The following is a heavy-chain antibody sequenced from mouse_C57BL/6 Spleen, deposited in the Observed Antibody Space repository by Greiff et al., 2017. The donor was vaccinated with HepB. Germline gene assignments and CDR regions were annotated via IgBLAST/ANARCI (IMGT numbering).Heavy chain of an antibody. D-gene: IGHD3-2*02. CDR3: ARRDSSGPHFDY. CDR1: GFTFSDYG. CDR2: ISSGSSTI. V-gene: IGHV5-17*01. Sequence: EVHLVESGGGLVKPGGSLKLSCAASGFTFSDYGMHWVRQAPEKGLEWVAYISSGSSTIYYADTVKGRFTISRDNATNTLFLQMTSLRSEDTAMYYCARRDSSGPHFDYWGQGTTLTVSS. J-gene: IGHJ2*01.